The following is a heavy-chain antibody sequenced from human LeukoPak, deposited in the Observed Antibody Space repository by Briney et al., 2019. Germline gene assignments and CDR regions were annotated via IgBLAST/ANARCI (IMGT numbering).Heavy chain of an antibody. CDR1: GFTFSDYY. V-gene: IGHV3-11*04. CDR2: ISSSGSTI. J-gene: IGHJ6*03. D-gene: IGHD3-3*01. CDR3: ARDGYYDFWSGYYSHYYYYMDV. Sequence: PGGSLRLSCAASGFTFSDYYMSWIRQAPEKGLEWVSYISSSGSTIYYADSVKGRFTISRDNAKNSLYLQMNSLRAEDTAVYYCARDGYYDFWSGYYSHYYYYMDVWGKGTTVTVSS.